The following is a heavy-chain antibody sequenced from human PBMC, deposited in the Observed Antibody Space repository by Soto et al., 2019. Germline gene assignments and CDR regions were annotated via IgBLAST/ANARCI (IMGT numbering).Heavy chain of an antibody. J-gene: IGHJ4*02. CDR1: GFSLSTSGVG. V-gene: IGHV2-5*02. CDR3: AHRRGYYDSSGYYHFDY. CDR2: IYWDDDK. D-gene: IGHD3-22*01. Sequence: QITLKESGPPLVKPTQTLTLTCTFSGFSLSTSGVGVGWIRQPPGKALEWLALIYWDDDKRYSPSLKSRLTITKDTSKNQVVLTMTNMDPVDTATYYCAHRRGYYDSSGYYHFDYWGQGTLVTVSS.